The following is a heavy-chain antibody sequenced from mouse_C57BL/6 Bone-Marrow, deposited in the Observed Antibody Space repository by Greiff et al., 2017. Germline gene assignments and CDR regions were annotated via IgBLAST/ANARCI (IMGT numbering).Heavy chain of an antibody. CDR3: ARSLITTVVAFDY. D-gene: IGHD1-1*01. Sequence: EVKLVESGGGLVQPGGSLSLSCAASGFTFTDYYMSWVRQPPGKALEWLGFIRNKANGYTTEYSASVKGRFTISGDNSQSILYLQMNALRAEDSATYYCARSLITTVVAFDYWGQGTTLTVSS. V-gene: IGHV7-3*01. CDR2: IRNKANGYTT. CDR1: GFTFTDYY. J-gene: IGHJ2*01.